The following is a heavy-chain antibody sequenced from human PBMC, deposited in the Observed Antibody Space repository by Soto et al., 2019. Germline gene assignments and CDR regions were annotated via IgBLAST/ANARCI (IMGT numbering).Heavy chain of an antibody. J-gene: IGHJ5*02. D-gene: IGHD3-10*01. V-gene: IGHV3-33*01. CDR3: ARDRVVDYYGSGSYFDP. CDR1: GFTFSSYG. CDR2: IWYDGSNK. Sequence: QVQLVESGGGVVQPGRSLRLSCAASGFTFSSYGMHWVRQAPGKGLEWVAVIWYDGSNKYYADSVKGRFTISRDNSKNTLYLQMNSLRDEDTAVYYCARDRVVDYYGSGSYFDPWGQGTLVTVSS.